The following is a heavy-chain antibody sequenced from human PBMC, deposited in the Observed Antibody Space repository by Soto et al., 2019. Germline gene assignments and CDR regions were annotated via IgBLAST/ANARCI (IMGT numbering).Heavy chain of an antibody. CDR3: ARGDTPMITGMDSFDI. Sequence: GGSLRLFCAASGFTFSRHWMNWVRQAPGKGLEWVANIKQDGTEKNYVDSVKGRFTISRDNARKSLYLQMDSLRAEDTAVYFCARGDTPMITGMDSFDIWGQGTMVTVSS. J-gene: IGHJ3*02. CDR2: IKQDGTEK. CDR1: GFTFSRHW. V-gene: IGHV3-7*01. D-gene: IGHD5-18*01.